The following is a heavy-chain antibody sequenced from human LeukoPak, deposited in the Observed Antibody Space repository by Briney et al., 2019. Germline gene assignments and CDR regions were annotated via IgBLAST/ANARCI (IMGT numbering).Heavy chain of an antibody. Sequence: GGSLRLSCAASGFVVTANYLAWARQAPGKGLEWVSTISNGGDPFYGDSVKGRSTISRDEYTNTFSLQLDSLRVEDMGVYYCALLSGGTFDYWGQGTQVTVAS. D-gene: IGHD2/OR15-2a*01. CDR2: ISNGGDP. CDR3: ALLSGGTFDY. CDR1: GFVVTANY. V-gene: IGHV3-53*01. J-gene: IGHJ4*02.